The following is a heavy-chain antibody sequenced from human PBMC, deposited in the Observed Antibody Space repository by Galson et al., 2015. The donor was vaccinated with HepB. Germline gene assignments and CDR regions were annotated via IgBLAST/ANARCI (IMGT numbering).Heavy chain of an antibody. Sequence: SVKVSCKASGFTFTSSAMQWVRQARGQRLEWIGWIVVGSGNTNYAQKFQERVTITRDMSTSTAYMELSSLRSEDTAVYYCAAATVTTYYYYGMDVWGQGTTVTVSS. D-gene: IGHD4-17*01. J-gene: IGHJ6*02. V-gene: IGHV1-58*02. CDR3: AAATVTTYYYYGMDV. CDR1: GFTFTSSA. CDR2: IVVGSGNT.